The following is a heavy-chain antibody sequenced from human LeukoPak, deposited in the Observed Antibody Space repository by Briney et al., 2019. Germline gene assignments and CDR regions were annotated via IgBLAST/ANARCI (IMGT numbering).Heavy chain of an antibody. CDR2: ISYEGGTQ. CDR3: AKEGSLQVSTWYDL. CDR1: RFTFSSYG. Sequence: GGSLRLSCAASRFTFSSYGMHWVRQAPGKGLEWVAVISYEGGTQHYADSVKGRFNISRDNPRNTLYLQMNILRTEDTAVYYCAKEGSLQVSTWYDLWGQGTQVIVSS. D-gene: IGHD6-13*01. V-gene: IGHV3-30*18. J-gene: IGHJ5*02.